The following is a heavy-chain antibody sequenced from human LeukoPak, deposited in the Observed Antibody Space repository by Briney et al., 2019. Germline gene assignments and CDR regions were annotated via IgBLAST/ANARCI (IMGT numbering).Heavy chain of an antibody. CDR1: GGSISSSSYY. J-gene: IGHJ4*02. CDR2: IYYSGST. Sequence: SETLSLTCTVSGGSISSSSYYWGWIRQPPGKGLEWIGSIYYSGSTYYNPSLKSRVTISVDTSKNQSSLKLSSVTAADTAVYYCARIVGATLFDYWGQGTLVTVSS. CDR3: ARIVGATLFDY. V-gene: IGHV4-39*01. D-gene: IGHD1-26*01.